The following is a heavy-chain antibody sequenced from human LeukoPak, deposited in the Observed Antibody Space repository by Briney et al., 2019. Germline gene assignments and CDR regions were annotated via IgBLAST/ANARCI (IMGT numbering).Heavy chain of an antibody. D-gene: IGHD2-2*02. V-gene: IGHV4-59*12. J-gene: IGHJ6*04. CDR1: GGSISSYY. CDR2: IYYSGST. CDR3: ARGLVVVPAAIHV. Sequence: SETLSLTCTVSGGSISSYYWSWIRQPPGKGLEWIGYIYYSGSTNYNPSLKSRVTISVDTSKNQFSLKLSSVTAADTAVYYCARGLVVVPAAIHVWGKGTTVTVSS.